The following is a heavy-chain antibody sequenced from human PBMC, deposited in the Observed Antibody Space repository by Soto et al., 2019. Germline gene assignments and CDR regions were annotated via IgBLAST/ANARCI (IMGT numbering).Heavy chain of an antibody. V-gene: IGHV3-15*01. CDR3: TTDKKYYDSSGYDL. Sequence: GWSLRLSCASSVFTFINAWMSWVRQAPGKGLEWVGRIKSKTDGGTTDYAAPVKGRFTISRDDSKNTLYLQMNSLKTEDTAVYYCTTDKKYYDSSGYDLWGQGTLVTVSS. CDR1: VFTFINAW. CDR2: IKSKTDGGTT. D-gene: IGHD3-22*01. J-gene: IGHJ4*02.